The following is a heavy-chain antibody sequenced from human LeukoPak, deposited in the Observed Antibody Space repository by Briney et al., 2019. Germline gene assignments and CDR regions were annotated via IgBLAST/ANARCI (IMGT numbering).Heavy chain of an antibody. D-gene: IGHD3-10*01. V-gene: IGHV5-51*01. CDR3: ARVYGSGSYYGDNWFDP. CDR2: IYPGDSDT. Sequence: GESLKISCEGSGYSFTSYWIGWVRQMPGKGLEWMGIIYPGDSDTRYSPSFQGQVTISADKSISTAYLQWSSLKASDTAMYYCARVYGSGSYYGDNWFDPWGQGTLVTVSS. J-gene: IGHJ5*02. CDR1: GYSFTSYW.